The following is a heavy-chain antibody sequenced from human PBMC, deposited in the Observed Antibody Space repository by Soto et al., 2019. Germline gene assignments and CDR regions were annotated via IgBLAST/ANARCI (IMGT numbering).Heavy chain of an antibody. CDR2: ISGSGNSS. J-gene: IGHJ4*02. CDR3: AKPYRTPTREYYYDY. V-gene: IGHV3-23*01. Sequence: GGSLRLSCAASGFTFSTYAMSWVRQAPGKGLEWVSTISGSGNSSYYATSVKGRFTISRDNSKNTLYLQMNSLRAEDTAVYYCAKPYRTPTREYYYDYWGQGTLVTVSS. CDR1: GFTFSTYA. D-gene: IGHD2-2*01.